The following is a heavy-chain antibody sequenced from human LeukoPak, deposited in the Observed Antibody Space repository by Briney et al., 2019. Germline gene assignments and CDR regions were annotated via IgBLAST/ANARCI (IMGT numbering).Heavy chain of an antibody. D-gene: IGHD3-9*01. V-gene: IGHV4-39*07. CDR3: ARVLVLRYFD. J-gene: IGHJ3*01. CDR2: IYYSGST. Sequence: PSETLSLTCTVSGGSISSSSYYWGWIRQPPGKGLEWIGSIYYSGSTYYNPSLKSRVTISVDTSKNQFSLKLSSVTAADTAVYYCARVLVLRYFDWGQGTMVTVSS. CDR1: GGSISSSSYY.